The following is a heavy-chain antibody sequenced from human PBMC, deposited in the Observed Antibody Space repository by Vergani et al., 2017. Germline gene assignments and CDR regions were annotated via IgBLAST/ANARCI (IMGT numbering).Heavy chain of an antibody. CDR2: IDWDDDK. D-gene: IGHD6-13*01. CDR1: GFSLRTSGMC. J-gene: IGHJ3*02. V-gene: IGHV2-70*20. CDR3: ARGSSRGARIAAAGHDAFDI. Sequence: QVTLRESGPALVKPTQTLTLNCPFSGFSLRTSGMCVSWVRQPPGKALEWLALIDWDDDKYYSTSLTTRLTRSKDPSKNQLVLTMTNLDPVDTATYYCARGSSRGARIAAAGHDAFDIWGQGTMVTGSS.